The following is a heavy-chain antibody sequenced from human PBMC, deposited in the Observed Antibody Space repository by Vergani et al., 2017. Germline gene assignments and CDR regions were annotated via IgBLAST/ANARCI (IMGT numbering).Heavy chain of an antibody. D-gene: IGHD2-15*01. Sequence: EVQLVESRGVLVQPGGSLRLSCAASGFTVSSNEMSWVRQAPGKGLEWVSAISGSGGSTYYADSVKGRFTISRDNSKNTLYLQMNSLRAEDTAVYYCAKKRGYCSGGSCYLDAFDIWGQGTMVTVSS. CDR2: ISGSGGST. CDR1: GFTVSSNE. V-gene: IGHV3-23*04. J-gene: IGHJ3*02. CDR3: AKKRGYCSGGSCYLDAFDI.